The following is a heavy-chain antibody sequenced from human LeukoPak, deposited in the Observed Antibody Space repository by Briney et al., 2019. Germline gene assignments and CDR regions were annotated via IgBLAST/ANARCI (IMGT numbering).Heavy chain of an antibody. D-gene: IGHD2-2*01. Sequence: ASVKVSCKASGYTFTRYYMHWVRQAPGQGLEWMGIINPSGGSTSYAQKFQGRVTMTRDTSITTAYMELSRLRSDDTAVYYCARQVHYYYYGMDVWGQGTTVTVSS. J-gene: IGHJ6*02. CDR2: INPSGGST. V-gene: IGHV1-46*01. CDR3: ARQVHYYYYGMDV. CDR1: GYTFTRYY.